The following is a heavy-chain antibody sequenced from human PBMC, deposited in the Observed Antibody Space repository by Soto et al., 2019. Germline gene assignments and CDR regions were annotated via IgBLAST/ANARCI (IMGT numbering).Heavy chain of an antibody. CDR1: GFTVSSNY. CDR3: ARDAYCSGGSCYLRYFQH. D-gene: IGHD2-15*01. Sequence: EVQLVESGGGLVQPGGSLRLSCSASGFTVSSNYMSWVRQAPGKGLEWVSVIYSGGSTYYADSVKGRFTISRHNSKNTLYRQMNRLRAEDTAVYYCARDAYCSGGSCYLRYFQHWGQGTLVTVSS. J-gene: IGHJ1*01. CDR2: IYSGGST. V-gene: IGHV3-53*04.